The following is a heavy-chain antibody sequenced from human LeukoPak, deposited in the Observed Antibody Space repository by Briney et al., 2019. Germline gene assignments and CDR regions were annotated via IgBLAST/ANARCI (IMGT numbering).Heavy chain of an antibody. J-gene: IGHJ4*01. D-gene: IGHD4-17*01. CDR1: GFTFSSYW. CDR2: INSDGSST. V-gene: IGHV3-74*01. Sequence: GTSLRLSCAASGFTFSSYWMHWVRQAPGKGLVWVSRINSDGSSTSYADSVKGRFTISRDNAKNTLYLQMSSLRAEDTAVYYCARVGNYNGDYVRFDYWRQGTLVTVSP. CDR3: ARVGNYNGDYVRFDY.